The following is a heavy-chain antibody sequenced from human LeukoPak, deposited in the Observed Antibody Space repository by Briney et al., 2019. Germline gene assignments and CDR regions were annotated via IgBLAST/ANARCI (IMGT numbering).Heavy chain of an antibody. Sequence: ASVKVSCKASGYTFTGYYMHWVRQAPGQGLEWMGWINPNSGGTNYAQKCQGRVTMTRDTSISTAYMELSRLRSDDTAVYYCARDVVVGATRGFDYWGQGTLVTVSS. D-gene: IGHD1-26*01. J-gene: IGHJ4*02. V-gene: IGHV1-2*02. CDR1: GYTFTGYY. CDR2: INPNSGGT. CDR3: ARDVVVGATRGFDY.